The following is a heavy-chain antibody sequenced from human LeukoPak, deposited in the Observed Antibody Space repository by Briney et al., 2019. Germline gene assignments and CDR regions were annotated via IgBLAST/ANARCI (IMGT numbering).Heavy chain of an antibody. D-gene: IGHD3-22*01. Sequence: SETLSLTCTVSGYSISSGYYWGWIRQPAGKGLEWIGRIYTSGSTNYNPSLKSRVTISVDTSKNQFSLKLSSVTAADTAVYYCARSYYDSSGYSCFDYWGQGTLVTVSS. V-gene: IGHV4-61*02. J-gene: IGHJ4*02. CDR2: IYTSGST. CDR1: GYSISSGYY. CDR3: ARSYYDSSGYSCFDY.